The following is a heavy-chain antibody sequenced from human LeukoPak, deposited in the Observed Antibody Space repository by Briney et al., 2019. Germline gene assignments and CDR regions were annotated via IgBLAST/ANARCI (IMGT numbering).Heavy chain of an antibody. Sequence: GRSLRLSCAASGFTVSSNYMSWVRQAPGKGLEWVSVIYSGDSTYYADSVKGRFTISRDNSKNTLYLQMNSLRAEDTAVYYCAREYYSNGLAYFDYWGQGTLVTVSS. CDR2: IYSGDST. CDR3: AREYYSNGLAYFDY. J-gene: IGHJ4*02. D-gene: IGHD4-11*01. V-gene: IGHV3-66*01. CDR1: GFTVSSNY.